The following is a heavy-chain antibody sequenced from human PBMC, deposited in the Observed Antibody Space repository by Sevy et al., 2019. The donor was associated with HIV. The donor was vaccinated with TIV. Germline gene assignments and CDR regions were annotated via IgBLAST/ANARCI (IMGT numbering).Heavy chain of an antibody. CDR2: TYYRSKWYN. V-gene: IGHV6-1*01. Sequence: SQTLSLTCAISGDSVSSNSAAWNWIRQSPSRGLEWLGRTYYRSKWYNDYAVSVKSRITINPDTSKNQFSLQLNSVTPGQTAVYYCARLSGYDPSNYYYYGMDVWGQGTTVTVSS. CDR1: GDSVSSNSAA. CDR3: ARLSGYDPSNYYYYGMDV. J-gene: IGHJ6*02. D-gene: IGHD5-12*01.